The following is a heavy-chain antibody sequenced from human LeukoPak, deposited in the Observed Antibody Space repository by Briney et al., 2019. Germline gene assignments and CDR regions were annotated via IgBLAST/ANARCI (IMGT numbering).Heavy chain of an antibody. CDR3: ARDLEGGYYFDY. J-gene: IGHJ4*02. Sequence: ASVKVSCKASGYTFTSYYMHWARQAPGQGLEWMGIINPSGGSTSYAQKFQGRVTMTRDTSTSTVYMELSSLRSEDTAVYYCARDLEGGYYFDYWGQGTLVTVSS. CDR2: INPSGGST. V-gene: IGHV1-46*01. D-gene: IGHD3-16*01. CDR1: GYTFTSYY.